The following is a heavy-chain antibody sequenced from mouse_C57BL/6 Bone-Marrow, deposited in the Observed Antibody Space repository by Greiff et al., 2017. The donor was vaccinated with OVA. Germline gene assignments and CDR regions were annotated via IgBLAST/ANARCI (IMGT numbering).Heavy chain of an antibody. CDR1: GFTFSDYY. Sequence: EVQGVESGGGLVQPGGSLKLSCAASGFTFSDYYMYWVRQTPEKRLEWVAYISNGGGSTYYPDTVKGRFTISRDNAKNTLYLQMSRLKSEDTAMYYCASQGLRYCYAMDYWGQGTSVTVSS. CDR2: ISNGGGST. J-gene: IGHJ4*01. CDR3: ASQGLRYCYAMDY. V-gene: IGHV5-12*01. D-gene: IGHD1-1*01.